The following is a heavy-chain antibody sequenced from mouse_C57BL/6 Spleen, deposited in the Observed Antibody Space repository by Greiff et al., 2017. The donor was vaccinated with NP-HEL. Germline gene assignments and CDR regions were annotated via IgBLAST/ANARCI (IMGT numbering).Heavy chain of an antibody. CDR3: ARQDYYGSSYDWYFDV. CDR2: ISNLAYSI. J-gene: IGHJ1*03. V-gene: IGHV5-15*01. D-gene: IGHD1-1*01. CDR1: GFTFSDYG. Sequence: DVKLQESGGGLVQPGGSLKLSCAASGFTFSDYGMAWVRQAPRKGPEWVAFISNLAYSIYYADTVTGRFTISRENAKNTLYLEMSSLRSEDTAMYYCARQDYYGSSYDWYFDVWGTGTTVTVSS.